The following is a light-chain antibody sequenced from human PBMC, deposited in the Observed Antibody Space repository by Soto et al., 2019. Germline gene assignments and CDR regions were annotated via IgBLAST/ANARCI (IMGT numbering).Light chain of an antibody. CDR3: QQYNNWPYT. V-gene: IGKV3-15*01. CDR2: GAS. J-gene: IGKJ2*01. Sequence: EIVMTQSPATLSVSPGERATLSCRASQSVSSNLAWYQQKPGQAPRLLIYGASTRATGIPARFSGSWSGTEFTLTISSLQSEDFAVYYCQQYNNWPYTFGQGTKLEIK. CDR1: QSVSSN.